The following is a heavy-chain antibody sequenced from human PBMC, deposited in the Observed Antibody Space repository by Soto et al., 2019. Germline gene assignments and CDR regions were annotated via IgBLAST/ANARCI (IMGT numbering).Heavy chain of an antibody. CDR3: ARGKPSGYRFGPRNFFYYGLDV. Sequence: SETLSLSCAVFSGSLGDDYWAWIRQSPEKGLEGIGETLPSGSTAYNPSLKSRLTLSLDTSKNQFSLKVASVTAADTAVYFCARGKPSGYRFGPRNFFYYGLDVWGPGTTVT. J-gene: IGHJ6*02. V-gene: IGHV4-34*01. D-gene: IGHD5-18*01. CDR1: SGSLGDDY. CDR2: TLPSGST.